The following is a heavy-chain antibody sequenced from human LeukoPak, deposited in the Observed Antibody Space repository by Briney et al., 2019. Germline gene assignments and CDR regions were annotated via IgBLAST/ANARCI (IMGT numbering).Heavy chain of an antibody. J-gene: IGHJ4*02. CDR1: GFALSTFA. CDR2: IYFPGGTT. D-gene: IGHD2-2*01. CDR3: AKDQGQAVVPRRFDY. V-gene: IGHV3-23*01. Sequence: GGSLRLSCAASGFALSTFAMSWVRQAPGKGLEWVSTIYFPGGTTYSADSVRGRFTISRDNAKNTLYLQMNSLRPDDTAIYYCAKDQGQAVVPRRFDYWGQGTLVTVSS.